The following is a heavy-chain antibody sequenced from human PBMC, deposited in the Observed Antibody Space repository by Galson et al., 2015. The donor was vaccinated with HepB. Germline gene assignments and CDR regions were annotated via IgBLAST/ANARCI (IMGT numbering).Heavy chain of an antibody. V-gene: IGHV3-30-3*01. CDR1: EVTLRSYA. Sequence: SLRLSCAASEVTLRSYAIHWVRQAPGKGLEWVAVISYDGRNKYYADSVKGRFTISRDTSKNMLYLQMNSLRAEDTAVYYCARTPAFYYYMDVWGKGTTVTVSS. D-gene: IGHD2-2*01. CDR2: ISYDGRNK. CDR3: ARTPAFYYYMDV. J-gene: IGHJ6*03.